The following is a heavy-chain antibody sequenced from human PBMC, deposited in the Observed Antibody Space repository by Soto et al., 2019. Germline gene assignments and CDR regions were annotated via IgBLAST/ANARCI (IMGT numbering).Heavy chain of an antibody. D-gene: IGHD3-10*01. CDR1: GGSISSYY. CDR2: IYYSGST. J-gene: IGHJ4*02. CDR3: ARGSRTTVRGVTFDY. Sequence: SETLSLTCTVSGGSISSYYWSWIRQPPGKGLEWIGYIYYSGSTNYNPSLKSRVTISVDTSKNQFSLKLSSVTAADTAVYYCARGSRTTVRGVTFDYWGQGTLVTVSS. V-gene: IGHV4-59*01.